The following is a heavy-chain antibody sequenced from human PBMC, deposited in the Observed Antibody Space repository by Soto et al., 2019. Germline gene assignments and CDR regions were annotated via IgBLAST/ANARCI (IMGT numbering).Heavy chain of an antibody. D-gene: IGHD4-17*01. V-gene: IGHV4-61*01. CDR2: VFYSGST. J-gene: IGHJ3*02. CDR3: ARDILIFSHEYGGNVAFDI. CDR1: GVSVSSGSHY. Sequence: PSETLSLTCTVFGVSVSSGSHYWSWIRQRPGKALEWIGYVFYSGSTNYNPSLKSRVTISIDKSKKQFSMNLSSVTAADTAVYYCARDILIFSHEYGGNVAFDIWGQGTMVT.